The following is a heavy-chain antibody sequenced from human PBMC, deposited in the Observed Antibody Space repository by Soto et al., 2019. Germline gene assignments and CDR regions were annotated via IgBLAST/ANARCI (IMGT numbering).Heavy chain of an antibody. J-gene: IGHJ4*02. V-gene: IGHV1-46*01. CDR2: INPSGGST. Sequence: ASVKVSCKASGYTFTSYYMHWVRQAPGQGLEWMGIINPSGGSTSYAQKFQGRVTMTRDTSTSTVYMELSSLRSEDTAVYYCARGLYDLWSGYYTAPCYWGQGTLVTVSS. CDR1: GYTFTSYY. D-gene: IGHD3-3*01. CDR3: ARGLYDLWSGYYTAPCY.